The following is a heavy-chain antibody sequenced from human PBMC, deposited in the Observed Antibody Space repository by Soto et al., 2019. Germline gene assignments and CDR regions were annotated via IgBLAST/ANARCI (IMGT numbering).Heavy chain of an antibody. Sequence: SVKVSCKASGFTFTSSSVQWVREARGQRLEWIGWIVVGSGNTNYAQKFQERVTITRDMSTSTAYMELSSLRSEDTAVYYCAAPHCTNGVCYSGYYYYYGMDVWGQGTTVTVSS. V-gene: IGHV1-58*01. CDR1: GFTFTSSS. J-gene: IGHJ6*02. CDR3: AAPHCTNGVCYSGYYYYYGMDV. CDR2: IVVGSGNT. D-gene: IGHD2-8*01.